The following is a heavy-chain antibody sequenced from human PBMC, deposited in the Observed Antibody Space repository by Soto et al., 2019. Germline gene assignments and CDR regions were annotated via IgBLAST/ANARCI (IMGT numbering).Heavy chain of an antibody. CDR1: GGSIISSSYY. J-gene: IGHJ4*02. CDR2: IYYSGST. V-gene: IGHV4-39*01. CDR3: ARHTPAISISDH. D-gene: IGHD2-15*01. Sequence: TSEILSLTCTVSGGSIISSSYYWGWIRQPPGKGLEWIGSIYYSGSTYYNPSLKSRVTISVDTSKNQFSLKLSSVTAADTAVYYCARHTPAISISDHWGQGTLVTVS.